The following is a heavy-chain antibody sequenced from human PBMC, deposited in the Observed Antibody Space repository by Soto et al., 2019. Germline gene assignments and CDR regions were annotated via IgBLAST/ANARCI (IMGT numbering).Heavy chain of an antibody. CDR3: AREVLGLDY. J-gene: IGHJ4*02. V-gene: IGHV3-33*01. CDR1: GFTFSGYG. CDR2: IWYDGSNK. Sequence: QVQLVESGGGVVQPGRSLRLSCTASGFTFSGYGMHWVRQAPGKGLEWVAVIWYDGSNKYYADSVKGRFTISRDNSKNTRYLQMHSLGAEDTAVYHCAREVLGLDYWGQGTLVTVSS.